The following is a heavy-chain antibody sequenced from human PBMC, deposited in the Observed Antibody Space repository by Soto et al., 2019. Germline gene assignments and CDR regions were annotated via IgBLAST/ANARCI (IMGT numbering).Heavy chain of an antibody. Sequence: EVQLVESGGALIQPGGSLRLSCGASGLSVSDNYMGWVRQAPGRGLEWVSVMYAGGDTHYADSVKGRFTISRDKSENTFYLQKKSLRDEDPGVYFCVSRIPCWVFDYWGLGTLVAVSS. CDR1: GLSVSDNY. CDR3: VSRIPCWVFDY. V-gene: IGHV3-53*01. J-gene: IGHJ4*01. D-gene: IGHD2-21*01. CDR2: MYAGGDT.